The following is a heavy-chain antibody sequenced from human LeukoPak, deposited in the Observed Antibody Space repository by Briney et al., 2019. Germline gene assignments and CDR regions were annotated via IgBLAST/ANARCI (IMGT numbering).Heavy chain of an antibody. V-gene: IGHV4-34*01. Sequence: SETLSLTCAVYGGSFSGYFWEWIRQPPGKGLEWIGEINHSGSTNYNPSLKSRVTISVDTSKNQFSLKLSSVTAADTAVYYCARVSAAAGTRYYYYYYGMDVWGQGTTVTVSS. CDR3: ARVSAAAGTRYYYYYYGMDV. CDR2: INHSGST. D-gene: IGHD6-13*01. J-gene: IGHJ6*02. CDR1: GGSFSGYF.